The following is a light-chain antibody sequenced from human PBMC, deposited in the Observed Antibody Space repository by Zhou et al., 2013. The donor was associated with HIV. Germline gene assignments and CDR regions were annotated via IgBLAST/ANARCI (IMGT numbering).Light chain of an antibody. V-gene: IGKV3-20*01. CDR3: QQYDRSPLT. CDR1: QSISSY. CDR2: GAS. J-gene: IGKJ5*01. Sequence: EIVLTQSPATLSLSPGERATLSCRASQSISSYLAWFQQKPGQAPRLLIFGASSRAPAIPDRFSGSGSGTDYTLTITRLEPEDFAVYYCQQYDRSPLTFGGGTRLEIK.